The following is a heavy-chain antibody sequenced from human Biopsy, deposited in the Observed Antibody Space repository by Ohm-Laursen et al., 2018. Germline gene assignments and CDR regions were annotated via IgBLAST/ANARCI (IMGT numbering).Heavy chain of an antibody. Sequence: SETLSLTCAVSGGSFTGHYWSWIRQPPGKGLEWIGHISYTGDTRYNASLKSRVTISVDTSKNHFSLRLSSLTAADTAVYYCARGSNDFGGLYFPRWGQGTLLTVSS. CDR3: ARGSNDFGGLYFPR. J-gene: IGHJ4*01. D-gene: IGHD4-23*01. V-gene: IGHV4-59*11. CDR2: ISYTGDT. CDR1: GGSFTGHY.